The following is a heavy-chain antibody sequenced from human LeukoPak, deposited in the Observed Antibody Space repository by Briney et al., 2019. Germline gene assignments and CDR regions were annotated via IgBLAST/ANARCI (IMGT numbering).Heavy chain of an antibody. CDR1: GFTFSSYA. D-gene: IGHD1-26*01. J-gene: IGHJ4*02. V-gene: IGHV3-30-3*01. CDR3: AKDRGGGRRWELLD. CDR2: ISYDGSNK. Sequence: GGSLRLSCAASGFTFSSYAMHWVRQAPGKGLEWVAVISYDGSNKYYADSVNGRFTISRDNSKNTLYLQMNSLRAEDTAVYYCAKDRGGGRRWELLDWGQGTLVTVSS.